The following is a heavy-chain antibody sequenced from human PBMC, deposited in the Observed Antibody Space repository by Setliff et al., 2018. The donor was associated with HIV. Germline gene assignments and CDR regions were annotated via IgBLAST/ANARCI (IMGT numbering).Heavy chain of an antibody. D-gene: IGHD3-3*01. CDR3: ARDSGNYAFDY. V-gene: IGHV2-70*12. J-gene: IGHJ4*02. CDR2: IDWDDDK. CDR1: GFPLSTSGVG. Sequence: SGPTLVNPTQTLTLTCTFSGFPLSTSGVGVTWIRQPPGKALEWLARIDWDDDKYYSPSLKTRLTISKDTSKNQVILTMTNLDPVDTATYYCARDSGNYAFDYWGLGTLVTVSS.